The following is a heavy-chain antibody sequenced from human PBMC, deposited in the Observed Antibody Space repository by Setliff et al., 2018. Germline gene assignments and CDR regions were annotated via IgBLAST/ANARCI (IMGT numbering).Heavy chain of an antibody. V-gene: IGHV4-39*01. Sequence: SETLSLTCTVYGGSISRSSYLWGWIRQPPGKGLEWIGNMKSTGNTYYNPSLQSRVTMSVDTSKNQFSLELTTVTATDTAVYYCARRGVAVAGANGAFDVWGQGSMVTVSS. CDR2: MKSTGNT. J-gene: IGHJ3*01. D-gene: IGHD6-19*01. CDR1: GGSISRSSYL. CDR3: ARRGVAVAGANGAFDV.